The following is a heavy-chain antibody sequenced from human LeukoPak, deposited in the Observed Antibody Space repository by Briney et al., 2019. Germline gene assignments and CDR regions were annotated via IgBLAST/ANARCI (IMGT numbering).Heavy chain of an antibody. Sequence: PGGSLRLSCAASGFSFDDYGMSWVRQAPGKGLEWVSAISGSGGSTYYADSVKGRFTISRDNSKNTLYLQMNSLRAEDTAVYYCARDPEWGALDYWGLGTLVTVSS. D-gene: IGHD3-16*01. CDR1: GFSFDDYG. CDR2: ISGSGGST. J-gene: IGHJ4*02. CDR3: ARDPEWGALDY. V-gene: IGHV3-23*01.